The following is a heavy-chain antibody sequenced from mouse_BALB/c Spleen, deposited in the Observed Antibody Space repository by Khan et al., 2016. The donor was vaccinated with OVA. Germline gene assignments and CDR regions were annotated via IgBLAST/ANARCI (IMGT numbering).Heavy chain of an antibody. CDR2: IWGGGST. CDR1: GFSLSRYS. V-gene: IGHV2-6-4*01. Sequence: QVQRKESGPGVVAPSQSLSITCTASGFSLSRYSVHWVRQPPGKGLEGLGRIWGGGSTDDNSDRKSRLSSSKDNSKSQGCIKMNSLQTDDTSMYYCARKVYYDYDGFAYWGQGTLVTVSA. D-gene: IGHD2-4*01. CDR3: ARKVYYDYDGFAY. J-gene: IGHJ3*01.